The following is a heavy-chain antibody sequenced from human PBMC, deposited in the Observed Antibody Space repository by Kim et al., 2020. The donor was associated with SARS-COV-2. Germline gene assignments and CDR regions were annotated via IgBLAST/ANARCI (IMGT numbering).Heavy chain of an antibody. CDR2: LWSDGHVQ. CDR1: GFNFRVHG. CDR3: AKDLLTLTGTLDS. V-gene: IGHV3-33*02. J-gene: IGHJ5*02. Sequence: GGSLRLSCAASGFNFRVHGMHWARQAPAKGLDWVAHLWSDGHVQIFSDSVNGRFSISRAISTDTLFLLINSLRAEDPATFYCAKDLLTLTGTLDSWGQG. D-gene: IGHD7-27*01.